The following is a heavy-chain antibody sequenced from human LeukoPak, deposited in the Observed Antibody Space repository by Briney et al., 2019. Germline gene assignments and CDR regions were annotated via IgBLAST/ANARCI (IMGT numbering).Heavy chain of an antibody. CDR2: INPNSGGT. D-gene: IGHD3-22*01. Sequence: GASVKVSCKASGYTFTGYYMHWVRQAPGQGLEWMGWINPNSGGTNYAQKFQGRVTMTRDTSISTAYMELSRLRSDDTAVYYCARTTDPGYYYDTSADDAFDIWGQGTMVTVSS. J-gene: IGHJ3*02. CDR1: GYTFTGYY. V-gene: IGHV1-2*02. CDR3: ARTTDPGYYYDTSADDAFDI.